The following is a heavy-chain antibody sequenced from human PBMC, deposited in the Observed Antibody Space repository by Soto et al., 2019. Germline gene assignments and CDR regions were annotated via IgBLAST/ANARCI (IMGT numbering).Heavy chain of an antibody. CDR3: ARVDTAMGYYFDY. V-gene: IGHV4-30-2*01. CDR2: IYHSGST. J-gene: IGHJ4*02. Sequence: SETLSLTCAVSGGSISSGGYSWSWIWQPPGKGLEWIAYIYHSGSTYYNPSLKSRVTMPVDRSRNQFSLKLSSVTAADTAVYYCARVDTAMGYYFDYWGQGTLVTVSS. D-gene: IGHD5-18*01. CDR1: GGSISSGGYS.